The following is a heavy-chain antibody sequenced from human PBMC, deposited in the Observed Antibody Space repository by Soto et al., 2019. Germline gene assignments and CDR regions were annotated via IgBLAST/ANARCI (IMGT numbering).Heavy chain of an antibody. D-gene: IGHD3-10*01. CDR1: GFSFSRYG. V-gene: IGHV3-30*18. CDR3: AKDRATYGSSYYFDS. Sequence: QVQLVESGGGVVQPGRSLRLSCAASGFSFSRYGMHWVRQAPGKGLEWVAVLSYDGRDKHYADSVKGRFTISRDNSKNTLYLPMDSLRAEDTAVYYCAKDRATYGSSYYFDSWGQGTLVTVS. CDR2: LSYDGRDK. J-gene: IGHJ4*02.